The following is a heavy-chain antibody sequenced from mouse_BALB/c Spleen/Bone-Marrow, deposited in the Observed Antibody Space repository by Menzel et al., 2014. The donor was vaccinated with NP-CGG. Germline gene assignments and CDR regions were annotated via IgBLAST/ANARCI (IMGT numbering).Heavy chain of an antibody. CDR2: INPYNGDT. D-gene: IGHD2-1*01. V-gene: IGHV1-20*02. CDR3: ARGGNYQAWFAY. J-gene: IGHJ3*01. Sequence: VQLQQSGPELVKPGASAKISCKASGYSLTGYFMNWVMQSHGKSLEWIGRINPYNGDTFYNQKFKGKATLTVDKSSSTAHMELRSLASEDSAVYYCARGGNYQAWFAYWGQGTLVTVSA. CDR1: GYSLTGYF.